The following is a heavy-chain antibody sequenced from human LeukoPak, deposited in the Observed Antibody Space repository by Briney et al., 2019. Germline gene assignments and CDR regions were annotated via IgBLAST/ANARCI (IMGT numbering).Heavy chain of an antibody. J-gene: IGHJ4*02. D-gene: IGHD2-21*01. Sequence: GGSLRLSCAVSGFTFSNYWMSWVRQAPGKGLEWVANINEDGSAQYYVGSVRGRFTISRDNAKNSLYLQMNSLRVEDTAVYYCASDSFSISAQSTVNFGYWGQGILVTVSS. CDR1: GFTFSNYW. CDR3: ASDSFSISAQSTVNFGY. V-gene: IGHV3-7*01. CDR2: INEDGSAQ.